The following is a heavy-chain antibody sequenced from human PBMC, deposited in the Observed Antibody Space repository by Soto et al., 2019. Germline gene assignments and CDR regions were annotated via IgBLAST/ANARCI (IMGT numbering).Heavy chain of an antibody. CDR2: VSVSGTNT. V-gene: IGHV3-23*01. J-gene: IGHJ4*02. CDR3: ARRNNDGYYYAYFFDY. Sequence: EVRLLESGGGLAQPGGSLRLSCVASGFTISNSAMSWVRQAPGKGLEWVSGVSVSGTNTYYADSVKGRFTISRDDSRNTLFRQMDTLTAEDTAVYYCARRNNDGYYYAYFFDYWGQGTLVTVSS. D-gene: IGHD3-22*01. CDR1: GFTISNSA.